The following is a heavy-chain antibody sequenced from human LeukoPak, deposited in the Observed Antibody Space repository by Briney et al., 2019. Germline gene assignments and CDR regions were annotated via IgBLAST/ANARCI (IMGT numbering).Heavy chain of an antibody. Sequence: SETLSLTCAVYGGSFSGYYWSWIRQPPGKGLEWIGEINHSGSTNYNPSLKGRVTISVDTSKNQFSLKLSSVTAADTAVYYCARVREDTVIPFEYWGQGTLVTVSS. CDR2: INHSGST. CDR3: ARVREDTVIPFEY. J-gene: IGHJ4*02. V-gene: IGHV4-34*01. D-gene: IGHD5-18*01. CDR1: GGSFSGYY.